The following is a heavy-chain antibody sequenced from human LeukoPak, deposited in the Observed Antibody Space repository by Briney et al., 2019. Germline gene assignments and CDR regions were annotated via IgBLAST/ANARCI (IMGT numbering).Heavy chain of an antibody. CDR3: ARSQQLVLRSPLDP. V-gene: IGHV1-8*01. CDR2: MNPYSANT. J-gene: IGHJ5*02. Sequence: GASVKVSCKTTGGRFKSYGFSWMRQAPGQGPEWMGWMNPYSANTGYAQNFQGRITITTNTSISTAYMELSSLRSEDTAVYYCARSQQLVLRSPLDPWGQGTLVTVSS. CDR1: GGRFKSYG. D-gene: IGHD6-13*01.